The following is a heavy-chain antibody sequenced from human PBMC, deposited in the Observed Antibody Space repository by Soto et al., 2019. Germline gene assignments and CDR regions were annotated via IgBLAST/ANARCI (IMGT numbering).Heavy chain of an antibody. D-gene: IGHD3-3*01. V-gene: IGHV1-69*13. J-gene: IGHJ6*02. Sequence: SVKVSFKASGGTFISYAISWVRQAPGQGLEWMGGIIPIFGTANYAQKFQGRVTITADESTSTAYMELSSLRSEDTAVYYCARDLGNYDFWSGYYPPDGMDVWGQGTTVTVSS. CDR3: ARDLGNYDFWSGYYPPDGMDV. CDR2: IIPIFGTA. CDR1: GGTFISYA.